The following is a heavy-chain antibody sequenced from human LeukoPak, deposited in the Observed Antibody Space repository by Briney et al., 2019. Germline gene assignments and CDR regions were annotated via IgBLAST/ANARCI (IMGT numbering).Heavy chain of an antibody. J-gene: IGHJ3*02. Sequence: GSLRLSCAASGFPFSSYAMHWVRQAPGKRLEWVAVISYDGSNKYYADSVKGRFTISRDNSKNTLYLQMNSLRAEDTAVYYCASLGYCSGGSCYLPPDPDAFDIWGQGTMVTVSS. D-gene: IGHD2-15*01. CDR2: ISYDGSNK. CDR3: ASLGYCSGGSCYLPPDPDAFDI. V-gene: IGHV3-30*04. CDR1: GFPFSSYA.